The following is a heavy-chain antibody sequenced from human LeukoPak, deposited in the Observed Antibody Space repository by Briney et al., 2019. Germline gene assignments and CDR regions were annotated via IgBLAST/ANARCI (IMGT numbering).Heavy chain of an antibody. CDR2: MNPNSGNT. Sequence: ASVKVSCKASGYTFTSYDINWVRQATGQGLEWMGWMNPNSGNTGYAQKFQGRVTMTRNTSISTAYMELSSLRSDDTAVYYCARGSSIAARMENDYWGQGTLVTVSS. D-gene: IGHD6-6*01. CDR3: ARGSSIAARMENDY. V-gene: IGHV1-8*01. J-gene: IGHJ4*02. CDR1: GYTFTSYD.